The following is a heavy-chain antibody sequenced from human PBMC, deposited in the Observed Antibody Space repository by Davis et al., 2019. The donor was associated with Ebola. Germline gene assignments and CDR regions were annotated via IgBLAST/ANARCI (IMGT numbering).Heavy chain of an antibody. CDR2: IYYSGST. CDR3: ARSSIAARPGYYYGIDV. D-gene: IGHD6-6*01. J-gene: IGHJ6*02. Sequence: MPSETLSLTCTVSGGSISSSSYYWGWIRQPPGKGLEWIGSIYYSGSTYYNPSLKSRVTISVDTSKNQFSLKLSSVTAADTAVYYCARSSIAARPGYYYGIDVWGQGTTVTVSS. CDR1: GGSISSSSYY. V-gene: IGHV4-39*01.